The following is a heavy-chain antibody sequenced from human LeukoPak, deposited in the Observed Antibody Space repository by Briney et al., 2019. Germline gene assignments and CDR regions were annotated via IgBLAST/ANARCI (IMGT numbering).Heavy chain of an antibody. Sequence: HPGGSLRLSCEASGFIFSNYAMSWVRQAPGKGLEWVSGISVSGGTTYYADSVKGRFTISRDNSKNTLYLQMNSLRAEDTAVYYCAKAQGRYTIYGMDVWGQGTTVTVSS. CDR1: GFIFSNYA. CDR3: AKAQGRYTIYGMDV. V-gene: IGHV3-23*01. D-gene: IGHD3-16*02. CDR2: ISVSGGTT. J-gene: IGHJ6*02.